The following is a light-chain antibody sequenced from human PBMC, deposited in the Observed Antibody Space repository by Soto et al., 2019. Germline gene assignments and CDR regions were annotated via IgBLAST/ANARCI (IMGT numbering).Light chain of an antibody. J-gene: IGKJ2*01. CDR2: DAS. CDR1: QDISNY. Sequence: DIQMTQSPSCLSASVGDRVTITCQASQDISNYLNWYQQKPGKAPKLLIYDASNLETGVASRFSGSGSGTDFTFTISRLQPEDIATYYCQQYDNLPLTFGQGTKLEIK. CDR3: QQYDNLPLT. V-gene: IGKV1-33*01.